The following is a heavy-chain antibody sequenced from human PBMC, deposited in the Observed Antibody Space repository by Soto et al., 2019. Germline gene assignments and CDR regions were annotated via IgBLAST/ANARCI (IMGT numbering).Heavy chain of an antibody. J-gene: IGHJ4*02. CDR2: IFYSENT. CDR1: GASINSNNYY. V-gene: IGHV4-39*01. CDR3: AIHTGYCGGGSCYLTHPIDY. D-gene: IGHD2-15*01. Sequence: SETLSLTCTVSGASINSNNYYWGWIRQPPGKGLEWIGSIFYSENTYYNQSLKSRVTISVDTSKSQFSLKLSSVTAADSAVYYCAIHTGYCGGGSCYLTHPIDYWGLGTLVTVSS.